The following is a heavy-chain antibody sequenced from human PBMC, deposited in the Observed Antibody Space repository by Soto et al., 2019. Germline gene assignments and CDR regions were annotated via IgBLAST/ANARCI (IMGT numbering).Heavy chain of an antibody. V-gene: IGHV3-66*01. Sequence: EVQVVESGGGLVQPGGSLILSCAASGFTVSSNYMSWVRQAPGKGLEWVSVIYSGGNTYYADSVKVRFTISRDNSKNTLYLQMNSLRVDDTAVYYCARAPMATIDYWGQGTLVTVSS. CDR2: IYSGGNT. J-gene: IGHJ4*02. CDR3: ARAPMATIDY. D-gene: IGHD4-17*01. CDR1: GFTVSSNY.